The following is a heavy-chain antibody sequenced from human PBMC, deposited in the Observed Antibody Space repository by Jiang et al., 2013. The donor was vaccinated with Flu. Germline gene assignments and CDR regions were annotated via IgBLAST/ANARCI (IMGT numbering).Heavy chain of an antibody. CDR1: GGSISSYY. V-gene: IGHV4-59*01. CDR3: ARERDGDENWYFDL. D-gene: IGHD4-17*01. J-gene: IGHJ2*01. Sequence: PGLVKPSETLSLTCTVSGGSISSYYWSWIRQPPGKGLEWIGYIYYSGSTNYNPSLKSRVTISVDTSKNQFSLKLSSVTAADTAVYYCARERDGDENWYFDLWGRGTLVTVSS. CDR2: IYYSGST.